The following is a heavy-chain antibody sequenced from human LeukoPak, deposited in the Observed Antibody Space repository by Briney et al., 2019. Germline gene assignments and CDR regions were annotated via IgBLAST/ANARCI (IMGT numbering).Heavy chain of an antibody. CDR2: IDRGVGSTYT. Sequence: PGGSLRLSCAASGFTFRKYDMSWVRQAPGKGLECVSAIDRGVGSTYTYYADSVKGRFTISRDNAQNSLSLQMNSLRAEDTAVYYCARSTRRDTEVALAEYFQHWGQGTLVTVSS. V-gene: IGHV3-21*04. J-gene: IGHJ1*01. CDR3: ARSTRRDTEVALAEYFQH. D-gene: IGHD5-18*01. CDR1: GFTFRKYD.